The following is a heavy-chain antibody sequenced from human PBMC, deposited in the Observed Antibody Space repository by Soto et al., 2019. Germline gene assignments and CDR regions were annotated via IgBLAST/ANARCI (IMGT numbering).Heavy chain of an antibody. CDR3: ANETRGGSQPLDN. J-gene: IGHJ4*02. Sequence: EVQQVESGGGLVQPGGSLRLSCAASGFIFSDFYMSWVRQAPGKGLEWVGRIRMKADNYATEYAASVRGRFTLSRDDAVHSLSFQLNSPKTDDTAVYYCANETRGGSQPLDNWGQGTLVTVSS. CDR1: GFIFSDFY. V-gene: IGHV3-72*01. D-gene: IGHD2-15*01. CDR2: IRMKADNYAT.